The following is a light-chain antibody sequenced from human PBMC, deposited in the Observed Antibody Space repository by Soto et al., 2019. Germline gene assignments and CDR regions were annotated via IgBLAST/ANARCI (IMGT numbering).Light chain of an antibody. V-gene: IGKV1-9*01. CDR2: GTF. Sequence: IQLAQSPSSLSASVGDRVSITCRASQDIKTYLAWYQQKQGKAPKLLISGTFTLQSGVPSRFNGSGSGTDFTLTISRLQPEDFATYYCQHLNNYPPFTFGPGTKVDLE. CDR3: QHLNNYPPFT. J-gene: IGKJ3*01. CDR1: QDIKTY.